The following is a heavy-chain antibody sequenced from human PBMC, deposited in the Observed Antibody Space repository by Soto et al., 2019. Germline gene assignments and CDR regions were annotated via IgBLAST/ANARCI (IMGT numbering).Heavy chain of an antibody. CDR2: IYSGGST. V-gene: IGHV3-53*04. CDR1: GFTVSFNY. J-gene: IGHJ6*03. CDR3: ARFSSWYDFYYYYMDV. D-gene: IGHD6-13*01. Sequence: GGSLRLSCAASGFTVSFNYMSWVRQAPGKGLEWVSVIYSGGSTYYADSVKGRFTISRHNFKNTLYLQMNSLRAEDTALYYCARFSSWYDFYYYYMDVWGKGTTVTVSS.